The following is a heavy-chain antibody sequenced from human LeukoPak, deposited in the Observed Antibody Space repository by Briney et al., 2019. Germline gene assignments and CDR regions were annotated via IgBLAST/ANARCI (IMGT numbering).Heavy chain of an antibody. D-gene: IGHD6-13*01. CDR3: ARLAAAGQYYYYGMDV. Sequence: GGSLRLSCAASGITFSSCSMDWVRQAPGKGLEWVSSISSSSSYIYYVDSVKGRFTISRDNAKNSLYLQMNSLRAEDTAVYYCARLAAAGQYYYYGMDVWGQGTTVTVSS. J-gene: IGHJ6*02. CDR1: GITFSSCS. CDR2: ISSSSSYI. V-gene: IGHV3-21*01.